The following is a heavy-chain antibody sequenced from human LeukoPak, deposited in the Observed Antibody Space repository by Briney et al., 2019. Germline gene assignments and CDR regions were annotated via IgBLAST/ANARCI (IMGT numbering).Heavy chain of an antibody. V-gene: IGHV1-18*01. J-gene: IGHJ5*02. D-gene: IGHD3-3*01. CDR1: GYTFTSYG. Sequence: ASVKVSCKASGYTFTSYGISWVRQAPGQGLEWMGWISAYNGNTNYAQKFQGRVTMTRDTSISTAYMELSRLRSDDTAVYYCARACYDFWSGYTHQADWFDPWGQGTLVTVSS. CDR3: ARACYDFWSGYTHQADWFDP. CDR2: ISAYNGNT.